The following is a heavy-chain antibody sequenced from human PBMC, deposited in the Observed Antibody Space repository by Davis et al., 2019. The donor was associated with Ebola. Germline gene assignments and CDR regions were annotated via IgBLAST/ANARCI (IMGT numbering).Heavy chain of an antibody. CDR3: ARASYCSSGSCYYGSAFDI. CDR1: GGSISSGGYS. V-gene: IGHV4-30-2*01. CDR2: IYHSGST. J-gene: IGHJ3*02. D-gene: IGHD2-15*01. Sequence: PSETLSLTCAVSGGSISSGGYSWSWIRQPPGKGLEWIGYIYHSGSTYNNPSLKSRVTISVDRSKNQFSLKLSSVTAADTAVYYCARASYCSSGSCYYGSAFDIWGLGTMVTVSS.